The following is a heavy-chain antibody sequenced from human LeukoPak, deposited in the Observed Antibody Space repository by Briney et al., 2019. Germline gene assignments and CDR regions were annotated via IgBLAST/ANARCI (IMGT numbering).Heavy chain of an antibody. CDR2: IYTSGST. D-gene: IGHD2-2*01. V-gene: IGHV4-4*07. Sequence: SETLSLTCTVSGGSISSYYWSWIRQPAGKGLEWIGRIYTSGSTNYNPSLKGRVTMSVDTSKNQFSLKLSSVTAADTAVYYCAREWAPYCSSTSCYGLGYYYYYMDVWGKGTTVTVSS. CDR3: AREWAPYCSSTSCYGLGYYYYYMDV. CDR1: GGSISSYY. J-gene: IGHJ6*03.